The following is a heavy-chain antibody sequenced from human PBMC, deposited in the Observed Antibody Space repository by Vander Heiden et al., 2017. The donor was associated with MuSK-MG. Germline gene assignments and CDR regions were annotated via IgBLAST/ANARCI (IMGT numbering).Heavy chain of an antibody. Sequence: EMQLVESGGDVVKPGGSLRLSCAGSGFPFSSFTMNWVRQAPGKGLEWVTSISSSSTFIYYAESVSGRFTVSRDNAKDSLYLQMNSLRPEDTGVYYCARGKQFFPDPWGQGTPVTVSS. CDR2: ISSSSTFI. J-gene: IGHJ5*02. D-gene: IGHD3-3*01. V-gene: IGHV3-21*03. CDR1: GFPFSSFT. CDR3: ARGKQFFPDP.